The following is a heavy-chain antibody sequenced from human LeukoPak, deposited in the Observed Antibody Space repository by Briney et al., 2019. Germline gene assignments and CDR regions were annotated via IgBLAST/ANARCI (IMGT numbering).Heavy chain of an antibody. D-gene: IGHD3-16*02. Sequence: ASVKVSCKASGYTFTSYYMHWVRQAPGQGLEWMGLINPSGGSTSYAQKFQGRVTMTRDTSTSTVYMELSSLRSEDTAVYYCARAYDYVWGSYRPFDYWGQGTLVTVSS. V-gene: IGHV1-46*01. J-gene: IGHJ4*02. CDR1: GYTFTSYY. CDR3: ARAYDYVWGSYRPFDY. CDR2: INPSGGST.